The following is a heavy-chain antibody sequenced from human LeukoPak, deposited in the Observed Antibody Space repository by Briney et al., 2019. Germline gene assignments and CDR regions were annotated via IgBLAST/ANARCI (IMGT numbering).Heavy chain of an antibody. D-gene: IGHD6-19*01. J-gene: IGHJ4*02. Sequence: PSETLSLTCTVSGGSISSYYWSWIRQPPGKGLEWIGEINHSGSTNYNPSLKSRVTISVDTSKNQFSLKLSSVTAADTAVYYCARDGGAVAGIEGLWGQGTLVTVSS. CDR3: ARDGGAVAGIEGL. V-gene: IGHV4-34*01. CDR2: INHSGST. CDR1: GGSISSYY.